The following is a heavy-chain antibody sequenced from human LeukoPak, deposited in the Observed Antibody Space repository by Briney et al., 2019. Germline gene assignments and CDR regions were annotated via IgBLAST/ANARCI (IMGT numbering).Heavy chain of an antibody. CDR1: GGSISNYY. D-gene: IGHD3-22*01. J-gene: IGHJ3*01. CDR3: ARSYDNSGYFHAFDL. CDR2: ISYSGGT. Sequence: PSETLSLTCTVSGGSISNYYWSWIRQTPGKGLEWIGYISYSGGTNYNPSLKSRVTISLDTSKNHFSLKLTSVTAADTAFYFCARSYDNSGYFHAFDLWGQGTMITVSS. V-gene: IGHV4-59*01.